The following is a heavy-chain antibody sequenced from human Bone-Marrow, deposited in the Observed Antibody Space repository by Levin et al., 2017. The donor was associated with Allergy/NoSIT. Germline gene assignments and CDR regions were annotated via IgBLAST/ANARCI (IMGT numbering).Heavy chain of an antibody. CDR1: GFTFSSYW. D-gene: IGHD6-19*01. Sequence: SCAASGFTFSSYWMSWVRQAPGKGLEWVANIKQDGSEKYYVDSVKGRFTISRDNAKNSLYLQMNSLRAEDTAVYYCARDDPYSSGWVDWFDPWGQGTLVTVSS. CDR3: ARDDPYSSGWVDWFDP. J-gene: IGHJ5*02. V-gene: IGHV3-7*01. CDR2: IKQDGSEK.